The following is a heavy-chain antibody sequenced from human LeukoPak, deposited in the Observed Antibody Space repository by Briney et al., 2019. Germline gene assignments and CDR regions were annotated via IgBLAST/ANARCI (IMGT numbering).Heavy chain of an antibody. CDR1: GYTLTELS. CDR2: FDPEDGET. CDR3: AKGTTSYYDSSGYNY. D-gene: IGHD3-22*01. Sequence: GASVKVSCKVSGYTLTELSMHWVRQAPGKGLEWMGGFDPEDGETIYAQKFQGRVTMTEDTSTDTAYMELSSPRSEDTAVYYCAKGTTSYYDSSGYNYWGQGTLVTVSS. J-gene: IGHJ4*02. V-gene: IGHV1-24*01.